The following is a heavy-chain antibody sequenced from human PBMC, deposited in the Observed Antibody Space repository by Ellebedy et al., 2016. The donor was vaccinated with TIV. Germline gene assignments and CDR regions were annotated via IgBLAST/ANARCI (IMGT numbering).Heavy chain of an antibody. D-gene: IGHD1-26*01. J-gene: IGHJ4*02. V-gene: IGHV1-18*01. CDR1: GYTFANYG. CDR3: AREYRGALDY. CDR2: IGAYDADA. Sequence: AASVKVSCKASGYTFANYGFSWVRQAPGQGLEWVGWIGAYDADAKYAQKLQGRVTMTTDTSTSTAYVELRSLRSADTAIYYCAREYRGALDYWGQGTLATVSS.